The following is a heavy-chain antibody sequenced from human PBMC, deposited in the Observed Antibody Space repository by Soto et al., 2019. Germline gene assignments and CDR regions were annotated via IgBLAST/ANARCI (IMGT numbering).Heavy chain of an antibody. CDR2: IYSGGST. CDR3: ARPRDIVATSLDY. CDR1: GFTVSSNY. Sequence: VQLVESGGGLVQPGGSLRLSCAASGFTVSSNYMSWVRQAPGKGLEWVSVIYSGGSTYYADSVKGRFTISRDNSKNTLYLQMNSLRAEDTAVYYCARPRDIVATSLDYWGQGTLVTVSS. J-gene: IGHJ4*02. V-gene: IGHV3-66*04. D-gene: IGHD5-12*01.